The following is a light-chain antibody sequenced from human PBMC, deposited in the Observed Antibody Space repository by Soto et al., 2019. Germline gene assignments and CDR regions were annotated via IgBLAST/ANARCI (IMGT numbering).Light chain of an antibody. CDR2: DAS. Sequence: DIQMTQSPSTLSASMGDRLAITCRASRSISNWLAWYQQRPGIAPKLLIFDASILQSGVPSRFSGSGSGTEFTLSISRLQTDDFATYYCQQYGSFSPITFGGGTKVDIK. CDR3: QQYGSFSPIT. CDR1: RSISNW. J-gene: IGKJ4*01. V-gene: IGKV1-5*01.